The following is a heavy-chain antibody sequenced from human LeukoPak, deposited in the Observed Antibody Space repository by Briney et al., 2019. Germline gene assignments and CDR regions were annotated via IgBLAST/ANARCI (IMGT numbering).Heavy chain of an antibody. CDR2: ISSSSSYI. Sequence: PGGSLRLSCAASGFTFSSYNMNWVRQAPGKGLEWGSSISSSSSYIYYADSVKGRFTISRDNAKNSLYLQMNSLRAEDTAVYYCARDSYFDSSGYYSYWGQGTLVTVSS. V-gene: IGHV3-21*01. CDR1: GFTFSSYN. D-gene: IGHD3-22*01. J-gene: IGHJ4*02. CDR3: ARDSYFDSSGYYSY.